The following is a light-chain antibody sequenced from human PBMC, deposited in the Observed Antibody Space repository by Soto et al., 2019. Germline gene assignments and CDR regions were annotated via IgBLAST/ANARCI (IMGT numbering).Light chain of an antibody. V-gene: IGKV1-33*01. CDR3: QQYDNLPFT. J-gene: IGKJ3*01. CDR1: QDISNY. Sequence: DIQMTQSPSSLSASVGDRVTITCQASQDISNYLNWYQQIPGQAPKLLIYGASNLETGVPSRFSGSASGTDFSFTISSLQPEDIATYYCQQYDNLPFTFGTGTKVDIK. CDR2: GAS.